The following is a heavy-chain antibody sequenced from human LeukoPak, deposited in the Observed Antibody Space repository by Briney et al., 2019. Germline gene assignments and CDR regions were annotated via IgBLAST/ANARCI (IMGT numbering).Heavy chain of an antibody. V-gene: IGHV3-30*19. CDR3: ARGFVLGAAKNYFDY. CDR2: ISYDGTNK. J-gene: IGHJ4*02. D-gene: IGHD2-21*02. CDR1: GFIFSNYG. Sequence: GGSLRLSCAASGFIFSNYGMHWVRQAPGKRLEWVAVISYDGTNKYYADSVKGRFTISRDNSKNTLSLQMNSLRAEDTALYYCARGFVLGAAKNYFDYWAREPWSPPPQ.